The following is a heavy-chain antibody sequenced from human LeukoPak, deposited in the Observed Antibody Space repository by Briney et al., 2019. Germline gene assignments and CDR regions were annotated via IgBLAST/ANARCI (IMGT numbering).Heavy chain of an antibody. Sequence: SVKVSCKASGGTFSSYAISWVRQAPGQGLEWMGGIIPISGTANYAQKFQGRVTITADESTSTAYMELSSLRSEDTAVYYCARINHYDILTGYYDWGQGTLVTVSS. J-gene: IGHJ4*02. V-gene: IGHV1-69*01. CDR1: GGTFSSYA. CDR3: ARINHYDILTGYYD. CDR2: IIPISGTA. D-gene: IGHD3-9*01.